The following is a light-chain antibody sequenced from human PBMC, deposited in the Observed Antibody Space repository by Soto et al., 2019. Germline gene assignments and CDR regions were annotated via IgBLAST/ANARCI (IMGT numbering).Light chain of an antibody. CDR3: SSYTDTGTHVV. CDR2: EVR. Sequence: QSALTQPPSASGSPGQSVTISCTGTSSDVGGYNYVSWYQQHPGKAPKLMIYEVRNRPSGVSNRFSGSKSGTTASLTISGLQAEDEADYYCSSYTDTGTHVVFGGGTKVTVL. V-gene: IGLV2-14*01. J-gene: IGLJ2*01. CDR1: SSDVGGYNY.